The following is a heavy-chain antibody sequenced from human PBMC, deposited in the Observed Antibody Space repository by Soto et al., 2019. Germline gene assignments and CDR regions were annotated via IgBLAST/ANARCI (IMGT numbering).Heavy chain of an antibody. CDR1: GFTFSNYA. CDR3: AKDREWGYFDL. V-gene: IGHV3-23*01. Sequence: EVQLLESGGGLVQPGGSLRLSCAASGFTFSNYAMTWVRQAPGKGLEWVSTIVGSCGTTYDADSVKGRFTISRDNSKNTLYMQTNSLRDEDTAVYYCAKDREWGYFDLWGRGTLVYVSS. J-gene: IGHJ2*01. D-gene: IGHD2-8*01. CDR2: IVGSCGTT.